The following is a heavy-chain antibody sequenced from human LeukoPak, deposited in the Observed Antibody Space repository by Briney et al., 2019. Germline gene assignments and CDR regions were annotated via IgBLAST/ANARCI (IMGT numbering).Heavy chain of an antibody. J-gene: IGHJ4*02. Sequence: GGSLRLSCVASGFDFSSHAMTWVRQAPGKGLEWVSSFNDTGSSTYYADSVKGRFTISRDNSKNTLYLQMTNLRAEDTAVYFCAKDLLRIYWRTFDSWGQGALVIVSS. CDR1: GFDFSSHA. CDR3: AKDLLRIYWRTFDS. D-gene: IGHD3-10*01. CDR2: FNDTGSST. V-gene: IGHV3-23*01.